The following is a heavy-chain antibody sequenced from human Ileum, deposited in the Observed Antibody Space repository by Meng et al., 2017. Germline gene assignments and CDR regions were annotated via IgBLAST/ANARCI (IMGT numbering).Heavy chain of an antibody. J-gene: IGHJ4*02. V-gene: IGHV6-1*01. CDR3: ASGSGSLDY. D-gene: IGHD3-3*01. Sequence: QVKLQQSGPGRGKPSQTLSLTCAVSGGSVSSNIAAWNWIRQSPLRGLEWLARTYYRSKWYSEYAVSVKSRISITPDTSKNQFSLQMNSVTPEDTAVYYCASGSGSLDYWGPGTLVTVSS. CDR1: GGSVSSNIAA. CDR2: TYYRSKWYS.